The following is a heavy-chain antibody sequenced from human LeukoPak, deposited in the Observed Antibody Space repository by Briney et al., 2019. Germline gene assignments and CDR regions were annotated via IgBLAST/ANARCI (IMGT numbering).Heavy chain of an antibody. J-gene: IGHJ3*02. CDR3: ARGTYYYDSSGYAGTDLNAFDI. Sequence: SETLSLTCTVSGYSISSGYFWGWIRQPPGKGLEWIGVYHVGTTDYNPSLKSRVTISVDRSKNQMSLKLSSVTAADTAVYYCARGTYYYDSSGYAGTDLNAFDIWGQGTMVTVSS. CDR1: GYSISSGYF. CDR2: VYHVGTT. D-gene: IGHD3-22*01. V-gene: IGHV4-38-2*02.